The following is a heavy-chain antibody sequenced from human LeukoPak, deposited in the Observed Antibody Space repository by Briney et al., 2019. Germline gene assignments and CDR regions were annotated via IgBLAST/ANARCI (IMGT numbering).Heavy chain of an antibody. CDR2: INSNGGST. V-gene: IGHV3-64*01. J-gene: IGHJ4*02. CDR1: GFTFGSYA. CDR3: ARASASSWYASADY. D-gene: IGHD6-13*01. Sequence: GGSLRLSCAASGFTFGSYAMHWGRQAPGKGLEYVSSINSNGGSTYYAISVKGRFTISRYNSKNTLYLQMGSLRAEDMAVYYCARASASSWYASADYWGQGTLVTVSS.